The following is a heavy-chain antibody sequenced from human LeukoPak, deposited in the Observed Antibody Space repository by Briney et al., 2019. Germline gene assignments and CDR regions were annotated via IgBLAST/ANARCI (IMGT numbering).Heavy chain of an antibody. CDR3: ARDGSGDDTTVNAFDI. V-gene: IGHV4-30-4*08. J-gene: IGHJ3*02. D-gene: IGHD5-12*01. CDR1: GGSISSGAYY. Sequence: SETLYLTCTVSGGSISSGAYYWSWLRQPPGRGREGIGYIYYSGSSYDNATLKRQVTRSVDTSKNQSSLKLSSVTAGDTAVYYCARDGSGDDTTVNAFDIWGQGTLVTVSS. CDR2: IYYSGSS.